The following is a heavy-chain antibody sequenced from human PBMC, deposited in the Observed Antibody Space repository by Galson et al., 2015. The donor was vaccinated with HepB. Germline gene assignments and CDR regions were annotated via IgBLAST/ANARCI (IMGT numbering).Heavy chain of an antibody. Sequence: QSGAEVKKPGESLKISCKGSGYSFTSYWIGWVRQMPGKGLEWMGIIYPGDSDTRYSPSFQGQVTISADKSISTAYLQWSSLKASDTAMYYCARSSRLLWFGELFDPVDYWGQGTLVTVSS. J-gene: IGHJ4*02. V-gene: IGHV5-51*01. CDR2: IYPGDSDT. CDR1: GYSFTSYW. D-gene: IGHD3-10*01. CDR3: ARSSRLLWFGELFDPVDY.